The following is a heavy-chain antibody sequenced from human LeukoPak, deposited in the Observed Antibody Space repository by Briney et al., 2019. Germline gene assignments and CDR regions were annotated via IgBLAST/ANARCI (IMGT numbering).Heavy chain of an antibody. V-gene: IGHV3-30*02. CDR1: GLPFSHSG. CDR2: IRYDGSNK. J-gene: IGHJ4*02. D-gene: IGHD1-7*01. Sequence: PGGSLRLSCAASGLPFSHSGMHWVRQAPGKGLEWVAFIRYDGSNKYYADSVKGRFTISRDNSKNALYLQMNSLRGEDTAVYYCFGITVTDVPYWGQGILVTVSS. CDR3: FGITVTDVPY.